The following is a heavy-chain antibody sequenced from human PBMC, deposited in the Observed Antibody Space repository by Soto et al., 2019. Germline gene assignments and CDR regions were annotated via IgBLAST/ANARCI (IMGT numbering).Heavy chain of an antibody. CDR1: GYSFTSYW. CDR3: ARLRTVVAASIFDY. Sequence: KSGESLKISCKGSGYSFTSYWIGWVRQMPGKGLEWMGIIYPGDSDTRYSPSFQGQVTISADKSISTAYLQWSSLKASHTAMYYCARLRTVVAASIFDYWGQGTLVTVSS. V-gene: IGHV5-51*01. CDR2: IYPGDSDT. D-gene: IGHD2-15*01. J-gene: IGHJ4*02.